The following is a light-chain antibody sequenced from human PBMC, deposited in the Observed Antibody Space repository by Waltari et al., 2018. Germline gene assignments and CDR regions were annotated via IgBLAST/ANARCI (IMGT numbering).Light chain of an antibody. CDR2: ETT. Sequence: QSALTQPASVSASLGQSLTISCTGTSSYIGLYDLISWYQQHPGKAPKLIIHETTKRPSGVPNRVSGSKSGNTASLTISGLQAEDEADYYCCSFAGRSWLFGGGTKLTVL. J-gene: IGLJ3*02. CDR1: SSYIGLYDL. CDR3: CSFAGRSWL. V-gene: IGLV2-23*01.